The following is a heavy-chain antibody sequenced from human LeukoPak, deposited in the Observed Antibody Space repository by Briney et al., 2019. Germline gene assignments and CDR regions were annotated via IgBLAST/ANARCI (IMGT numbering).Heavy chain of an antibody. CDR1: GGSISSYY. Sequence: KPSETLSLTCTVSGGSISSYYWSWIRQPPGKGLEWIGYIYYSGSTNYNPSLKSRVTISVDTSKNQFSLKLSSVTAADTAVYYCANSPYSYGKKSYYGMDVWGQGTTVTVSS. CDR2: IYYSGST. CDR3: ANSPYSYGKKSYYGMDV. D-gene: IGHD5-18*01. V-gene: IGHV4-59*01. J-gene: IGHJ6*02.